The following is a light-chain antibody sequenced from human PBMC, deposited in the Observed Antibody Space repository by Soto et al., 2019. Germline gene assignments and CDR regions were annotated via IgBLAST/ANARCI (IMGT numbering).Light chain of an antibody. J-gene: IGKJ3*01. CDR1: QSVSSSY. CDR3: QQYGNSPPFT. Sequence: EIVLTQSPGTLSLSPGERATLSCRASQSVSSSYLAWYQQKPGQAPRLLIYGAYSRATGIPDRFSGSGSGTDFTLTISRLEPEDFAVYYCQQYGNSPPFTFGPGTKVDIK. V-gene: IGKV3-20*01. CDR2: GAY.